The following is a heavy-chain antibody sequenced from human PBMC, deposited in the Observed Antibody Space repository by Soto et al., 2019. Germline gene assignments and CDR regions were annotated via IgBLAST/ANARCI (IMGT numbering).Heavy chain of an antibody. D-gene: IGHD5-12*01. V-gene: IGHV1-69*01. CDR3: ARRGDGYNITLFPFAWFDL. J-gene: IGHJ5*02. CDR2: FIPIFGTA. CDR1: GGTFSSYA. Sequence: QVQLVQSGAEVKKPGSSVKVSCKASGGTFSSYAISWVRQAPGQGLEWMGGFIPIFGTAKYAQKLQGRVTITAYESTRTAYMELSSLISDDTAVYYCARRGDGYNITLFPFAWFDLWGQGTLVTVSS.